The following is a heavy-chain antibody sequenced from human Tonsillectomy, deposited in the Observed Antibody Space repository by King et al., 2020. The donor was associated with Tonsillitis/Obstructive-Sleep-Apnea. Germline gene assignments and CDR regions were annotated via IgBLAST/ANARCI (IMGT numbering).Heavy chain of an antibody. D-gene: IGHD3-10*01. J-gene: IGHJ2*01. CDR1: GGTFSSYA. Sequence: QLVQSGAEVKKPGSSVKVSCKASGGTFSSYAISWVRQAPGQGLEWMGGIIPILGIANYARKFQGRVTITADKSTSTAYMELSSLRSEDTAVYYCARDGKGDHPGDPWYFDLWGRGTLVTVSS. V-gene: IGHV1-69*10. CDR3: ARDGKGDHPGDPWYFDL. CDR2: IIPILGIA.